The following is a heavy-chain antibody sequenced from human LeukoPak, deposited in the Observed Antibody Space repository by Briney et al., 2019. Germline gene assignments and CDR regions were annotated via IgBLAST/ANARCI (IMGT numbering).Heavy chain of an antibody. Sequence: GGSLRLSCAASGFTFDDYGMSWVRQAPGKGLEWVSGINWNGGSTGYADSVKGRFTISRDNAKNSLYLQMNSLRAEDTAVYFCAKAVALGFDYWGQGTLVTVSS. J-gene: IGHJ4*02. CDR2: INWNGGST. CDR3: AKAVALGFDY. V-gene: IGHV3-20*04. D-gene: IGHD2-21*01. CDR1: GFTFDDYG.